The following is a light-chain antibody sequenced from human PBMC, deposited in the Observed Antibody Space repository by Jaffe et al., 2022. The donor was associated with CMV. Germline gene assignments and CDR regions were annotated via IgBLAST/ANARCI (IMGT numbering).Light chain of an antibody. Sequence: ETVLTQSPATLSLSPGERATLSCRASQSVSSSLGWYQQKPGQAPRLLIYDTSNRATGIPARFSGSGSGTDFTLTISGLEPEDFAVYYCQQRGNWPRTFGQGTKVEFK. CDR2: DTS. CDR3: QQRGNWPRT. V-gene: IGKV3-11*01. CDR1: QSVSSS. J-gene: IGKJ1*01.